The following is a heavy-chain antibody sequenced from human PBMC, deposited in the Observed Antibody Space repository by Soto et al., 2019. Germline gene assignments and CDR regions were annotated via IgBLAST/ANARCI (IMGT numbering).Heavy chain of an antibody. Sequence: QVQLVQSGAEVKNPGASVKVSYKASGYTFTRYGIGWARQAPGQGLEWMGWINTYNGNTNYAQNVQGRVTLSTXTXASTAYMELRSLRSNDTAIYYCAMVDVYVTPSPQDVWGQGTTVIVSS. J-gene: IGHJ6*02. D-gene: IGHD3-16*01. CDR3: AMVDVYVTPSPQDV. V-gene: IGHV1-18*01. CDR1: GYTFTRYG. CDR2: INTYNGNT.